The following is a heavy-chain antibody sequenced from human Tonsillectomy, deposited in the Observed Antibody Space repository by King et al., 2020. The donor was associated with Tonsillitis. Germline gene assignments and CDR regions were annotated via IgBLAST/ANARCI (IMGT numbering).Heavy chain of an antibody. CDR3: ARDYGQLDYFDY. D-gene: IGHD6-13*01. CDR1: GGSISSYY. V-gene: IGHV4-59*01. CDR2: IYYSGIT. Sequence: QLQESGPGLVKPSETLSLTCTVSGGSISSYYWSWIRQPPGKGLEWIGYIYYSGITNYNPSLKSRVTISVDTSKNQFSLKLSSVTAADTAVYYCARDYGQLDYFDYGGQGTLVTVSS. J-gene: IGHJ4*02.